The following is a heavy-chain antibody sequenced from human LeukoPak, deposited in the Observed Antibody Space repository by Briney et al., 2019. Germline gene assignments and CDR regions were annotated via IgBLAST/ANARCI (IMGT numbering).Heavy chain of an antibody. CDR1: GYTFTGYY. CDR2: INPNSGGT. J-gene: IGHJ4*02. D-gene: IGHD3-3*01. Sequence: EASVKASCKASGYTFTGYYMHWVRQAPGQGREWMGWINPNSGGTNYAQKFQGRVTMTRDTSISTAYMELSRLRSDDTAVYYCARVPDFWSGYYGGEYYFDYWGQGTLVTVSS. CDR3: ARVPDFWSGYYGGEYYFDY. V-gene: IGHV1-2*02.